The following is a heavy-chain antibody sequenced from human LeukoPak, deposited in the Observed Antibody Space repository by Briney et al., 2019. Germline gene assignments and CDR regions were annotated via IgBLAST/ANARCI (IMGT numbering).Heavy chain of an antibody. CDR2: ISGSSNYI. CDR3: ARDLYSSSYFDY. D-gene: IGHD6-6*01. J-gene: IGHJ4*02. CDR1: GFTFSSYN. Sequence: GGSLRLSCAASGFTFSSYNMNRVRQAPGKGLEWVSSISGSSNYISYTDSVKGRFTISRDNAKNSLYLQMNSLRADDTAVYYCARDLYSSSYFDYWGQGTLVTVSS. V-gene: IGHV3-21*01.